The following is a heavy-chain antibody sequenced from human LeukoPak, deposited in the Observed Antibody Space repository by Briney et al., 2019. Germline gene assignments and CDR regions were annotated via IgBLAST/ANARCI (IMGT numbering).Heavy chain of an antibody. D-gene: IGHD3-22*01. V-gene: IGHV5-51*01. CDR3: VRRDSGYYYVYDY. Sequence: LGESLKISCKGSGYSFTNDWIGWVRPMRGKGLELRGIIYPGDSDTRYSPSFQGQVTISADKSISTAYLQWSSLNASDTAMYYCVRRDSGYYYVYDYWGQGTLVTVSS. J-gene: IGHJ4*02. CDR2: IYPGDSDT. CDR1: GYSFTNDW.